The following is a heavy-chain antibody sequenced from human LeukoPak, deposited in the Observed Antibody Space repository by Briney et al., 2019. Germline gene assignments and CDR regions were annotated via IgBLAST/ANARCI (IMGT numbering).Heavy chain of an antibody. CDR2: INYSEST. J-gene: IGHJ5*02. CDR3: ARLFWGWFDL. Sequence: SETLSLTCAVYGGSFSGYYWSWIRQPPGKGLEWIGEINYSESTNYNPSLKSRVTISVDTSKNQFSLKLSSVTAADTAVYYCARLFWGWFDLWGQGTLVTVSS. V-gene: IGHV4-34*01. D-gene: IGHD3-10*02. CDR1: GGSFSGYY.